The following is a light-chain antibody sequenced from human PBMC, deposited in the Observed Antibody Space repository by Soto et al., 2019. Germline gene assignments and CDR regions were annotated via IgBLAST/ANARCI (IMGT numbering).Light chain of an antibody. J-gene: IGKJ1*01. CDR3: QHYNSYSEA. V-gene: IGKV1-5*03. CDR2: KAS. Sequence: DIHITHSPSTLSSSVLYIFTITCLASQTISSWLAWYQQKPGKAPKLLIYKASTLKSGVPSRFSGSGSGTEFTLTISSLQPDDFATYYCQHYNSYSEAFGQGTKVDIK. CDR1: QTISSW.